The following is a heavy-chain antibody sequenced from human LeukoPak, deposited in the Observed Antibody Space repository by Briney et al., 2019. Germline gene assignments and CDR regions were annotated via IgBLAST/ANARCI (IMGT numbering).Heavy chain of an antibody. CDR1: GFTFSNAW. CDR3: VTLGHIEAVQEGDH. J-gene: IGHJ4*02. V-gene: IGHV3-15*07. CDR2: IKEQSDAGTE. D-gene: IGHD6-13*01. Sequence: GGSLRLSCTASGFTFSNAWMNWVRQPPGRGLEWVGHIKEQSDAGTEDYAESVKGRLIISRDDSKIMLFLQMNSLKMDDTGVYYCVTLGHIEAVQEGDHWGQGTPVSVSS.